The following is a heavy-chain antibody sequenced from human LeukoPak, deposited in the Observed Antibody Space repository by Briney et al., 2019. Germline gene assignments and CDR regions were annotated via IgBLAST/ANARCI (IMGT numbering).Heavy chain of an antibody. V-gene: IGHV3-64*01. Sequence: PGGSLRLSCAASGFTFSSYAMHWVRQAPGKGLEYVSAISSNGGSTYYANSVKGRFTISRDNSKNTLYLQMGSLRAEDMAVYYCARRLDALDIWGQGTMVTVSS. CDR3: ARRLDALDI. J-gene: IGHJ3*02. CDR2: ISSNGGST. CDR1: GFTFSSYA.